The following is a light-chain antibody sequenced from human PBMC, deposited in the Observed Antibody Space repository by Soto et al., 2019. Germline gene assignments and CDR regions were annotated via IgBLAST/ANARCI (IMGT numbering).Light chain of an antibody. J-gene: IGLJ1*01. Sequence: QSVLTQPPSASGSPGQSVTISCTGNSSDVGGYNYVSWYQQHPGKAPKLMIYEVSKRPSGVPDRFSGSKSGNTASLTVSGLQAEDEADYYCSSYAGSNTYVFGTGTKVTVL. CDR1: SSDVGGYNY. V-gene: IGLV2-8*01. CDR3: SSYAGSNTYV. CDR2: EVS.